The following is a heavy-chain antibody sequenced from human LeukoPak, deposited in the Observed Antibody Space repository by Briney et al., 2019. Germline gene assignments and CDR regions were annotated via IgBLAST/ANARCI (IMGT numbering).Heavy chain of an antibody. CDR1: GFTFSSYA. CDR3: AKSPKLLWFGETTAPCDY. CDR2: ISGSGGST. V-gene: IGHV3-23*01. D-gene: IGHD3-10*01. J-gene: IGHJ4*02. Sequence: GGSLRLSCAASGFTFSSYAMSWVRQAPGKGLEWVSAISGSGGSTYYADSVKGRFTISRDNSKNTLYLQMNSLRAKDTAVYYCAKSPKLLWFGETTAPCDYWGQGTLVTVSS.